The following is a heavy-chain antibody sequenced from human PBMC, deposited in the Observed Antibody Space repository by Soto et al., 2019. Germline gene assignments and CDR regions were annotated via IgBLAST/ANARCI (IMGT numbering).Heavy chain of an antibody. J-gene: IGHJ6*02. CDR1: GYSFTSYW. V-gene: IGHV5-51*01. Sequence: GESLKISCKGSGYSFTSYWIGWVRQMPGKGLEWMGIIYPGDSDTRYSPSFQGQVTISADKSISTAYLQWSSLKASDTAMYYCARNTLFDYYYYGMDVWGQGTTVTVSS. CDR2: IYPGDSDT. D-gene: IGHD3-10*01. CDR3: ARNTLFDYYYYGMDV.